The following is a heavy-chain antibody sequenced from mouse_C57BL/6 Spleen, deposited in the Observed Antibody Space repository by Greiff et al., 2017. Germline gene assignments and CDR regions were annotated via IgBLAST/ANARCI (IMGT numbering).Heavy chain of an antibody. CDR3: ARCGYDFYYAMDY. D-gene: IGHD2-2*01. CDR2: INPSSGYT. J-gene: IGHJ4*01. Sequence: VQLQQSGAELARPGASVKMSCKASGYTFTSYTMHWVKQRPGQGLEWIGYINPSSGYTKYNQKFKDKATLTADKSSSTAYVQLSSLTSEDSAVYYCARCGYDFYYAMDYWGQGTSVTVSS. CDR1: GYTFTSYT. V-gene: IGHV1-4*01.